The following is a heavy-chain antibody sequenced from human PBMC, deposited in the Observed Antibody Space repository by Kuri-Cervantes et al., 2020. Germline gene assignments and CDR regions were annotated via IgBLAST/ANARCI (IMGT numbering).Heavy chain of an antibody. CDR3: STDTVTTTGNAFDI. D-gene: IGHD4-17*01. Sequence: SSVKVSCKASGGTFSSYAISWVLQAPGQGLEWMGGIIPIFGTANYAQKFQGTVTITADESTSTAYMELSSLRSEDTAVYYRSTDTVTTTGNAFDIWGQGTMVTVSS. CDR1: GGTFSSYA. J-gene: IGHJ3*02. CDR2: IIPIFGTA. V-gene: IGHV1-69*13.